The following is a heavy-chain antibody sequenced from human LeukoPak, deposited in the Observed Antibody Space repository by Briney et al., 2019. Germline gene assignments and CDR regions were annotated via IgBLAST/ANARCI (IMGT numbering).Heavy chain of an antibody. CDR3: ARRTEMFDY. CDR2: ISPNSGGT. V-gene: IGHV1-2*02. Sequence: ASVKVACKASGYTSTDYYMHWVRQAPGQGLEWMGWISPNSGGTNYAQKFQGRVTMTRDTSISTAYMELSRLRSDDTAVYYCARRTEMFDYWGQGTLVTVSS. CDR1: GYTSTDYY. J-gene: IGHJ4*02.